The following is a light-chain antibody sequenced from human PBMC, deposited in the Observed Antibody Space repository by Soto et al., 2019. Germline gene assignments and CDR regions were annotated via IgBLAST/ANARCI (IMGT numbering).Light chain of an antibody. V-gene: IGKV3-11*01. Sequence: EVVLTQSPATLSLSPGDRATLAGRAGRSVSSHFAWYQQKSGQAPRLLTYDASKRATGIPARFSGSGSGTDFTLTISSLEPEDFAVYNCEQRRNWPTFGQGTRLEI. CDR3: EQRRNWPT. CDR2: DAS. J-gene: IGKJ5*01. CDR1: RSVSSH.